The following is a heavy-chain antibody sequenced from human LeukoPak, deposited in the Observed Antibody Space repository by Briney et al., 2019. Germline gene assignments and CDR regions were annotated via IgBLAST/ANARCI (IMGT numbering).Heavy chain of an antibody. CDR3: AKFTYDSSGYYVLPLYYYYYYMDV. V-gene: IGHV3-23*01. Sequence: GGSMTLSWAGSGFNFSSYAMIWFRQPRGHSLDLLSAISGRGSSTCYADSVKGRFTISRDNSKNTLYLQMNSLRAEDTAVYYCAKFTYDSSGYYVLPLYYYYYYMDVWGQGTMVTVSS. J-gene: IGHJ6*03. CDR1: GFNFSSYA. CDR2: ISGRGSST. D-gene: IGHD3-22*01.